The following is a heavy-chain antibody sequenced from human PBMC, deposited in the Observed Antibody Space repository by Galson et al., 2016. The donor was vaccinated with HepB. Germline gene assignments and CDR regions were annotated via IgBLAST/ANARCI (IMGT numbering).Heavy chain of an antibody. Sequence: SETLSLTCAVSGASISRGNWWNWVRQPPGKGLEWIGEVYHSGSTSYNPSLKSRVTISVDKSKNQFSLNLSSVTAADTAVYYCARGMYYYDSRETAWGQGTRVTVSS. V-gene: IGHV4-4*02. CDR2: VYHSGST. CDR3: ARGMYYYDSRETA. J-gene: IGHJ5*02. D-gene: IGHD3-22*01. CDR1: GASISRGNW.